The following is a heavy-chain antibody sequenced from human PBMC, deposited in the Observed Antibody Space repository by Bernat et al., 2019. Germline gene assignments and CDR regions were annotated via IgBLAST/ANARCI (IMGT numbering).Heavy chain of an antibody. D-gene: IGHD6-19*01. CDR1: GFTFDDYA. J-gene: IGHJ4*02. V-gene: IGHV3-9*01. CDR3: AKDVVAGTSLVFDY. CDR2: ISWNSGSI. Sequence: EVQLVESGGGLVQPGRSLRLSCAASGFTFDDYAMHWVRQAPGKGLEWVSGISWNSGSIGYADSVKGRFTISRDNAKNSLYLQMNSLRAEDTALYYCAKDVVAGTSLVFDYWGQGTLVTVSS.